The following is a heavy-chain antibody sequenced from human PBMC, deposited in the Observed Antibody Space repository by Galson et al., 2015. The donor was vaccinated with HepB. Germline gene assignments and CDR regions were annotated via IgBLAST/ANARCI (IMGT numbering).Heavy chain of an antibody. D-gene: IGHD3-22*01. V-gene: IGHV1-2*06. CDR2: INPNSGGT. CDR3: ARGEYYYDSSGYYYPFDY. CDR1: GYTFTDYY. Sequence: SVKVSCKASGYTFTDYYMHWVRQAPGQGLEWMGRINPNSGGTNYAQKFQGRVTMTRDTSISTAYMELSRLRSDDTAVYYCARGEYYYDSSGYYYPFDYWGQGTLVTVSS. J-gene: IGHJ4*02.